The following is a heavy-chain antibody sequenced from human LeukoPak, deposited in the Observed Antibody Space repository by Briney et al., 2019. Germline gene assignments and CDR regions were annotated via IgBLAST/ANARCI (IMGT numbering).Heavy chain of an antibody. D-gene: IGHD2-8*01. Sequence: GGSLRLSCAASGFTFSSYGMHWVRQAPGKGLEWVAVIWYVGSNKYYADSVKGRFTISRDNSKNTLYLQMNSLRAEDTAVYYCARGPDCTNDVCYERFLDYWGQGTLVTVSS. CDR1: GFTFSSYG. CDR3: ARGPDCTNDVCYERFLDY. V-gene: IGHV3-33*01. CDR2: IWYVGSNK. J-gene: IGHJ4*02.